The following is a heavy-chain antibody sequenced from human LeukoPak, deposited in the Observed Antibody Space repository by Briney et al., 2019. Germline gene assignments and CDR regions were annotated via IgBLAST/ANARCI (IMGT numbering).Heavy chain of an antibody. CDR1: GFTFSSYG. CDR2: IWYGGSNK. CDR3: VRQWLVPGSAFDI. Sequence: GGSLRLSCAASGFTFSSYGMHWVRQAPGKGLEWVAVIWYGGSNKYYADSVKGRFTISRDNSKNTLYLQMNSLRAEDTAVYYCVRQWLVPGSAFDIWGQGTMVTVSS. V-gene: IGHV3-33*08. J-gene: IGHJ3*02. D-gene: IGHD6-19*01.